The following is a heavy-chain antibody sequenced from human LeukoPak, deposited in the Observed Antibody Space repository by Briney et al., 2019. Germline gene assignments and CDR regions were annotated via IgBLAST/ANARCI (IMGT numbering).Heavy chain of an antibody. D-gene: IGHD3-22*01. J-gene: IGHJ5*02. CDR3: AKRAPRFRDSSGYYNWFDP. V-gene: IGHV3-23*01. CDR1: GFTFSSYA. CDR2: ISGSGGST. Sequence: GGSLRLSCAASGFTFSSYAMSWVRQAPGKGLEWASAISGSGGSTYYADSVKGRFTISRDNSKNTLYLQMNSLRAEDTAVYYCAKRAPRFRDSSGYYNWFDPWGQGTLVTVSS.